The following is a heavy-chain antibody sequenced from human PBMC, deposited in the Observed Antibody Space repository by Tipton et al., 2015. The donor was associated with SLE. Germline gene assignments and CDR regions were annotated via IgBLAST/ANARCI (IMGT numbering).Heavy chain of an antibody. CDR3: ARDGRLWFRDDAFDI. Sequence: SLRLSCAASGFTFSSYWMSWVRQAPGKGLEWVANIKQDGSEKYYVDSVKGRFTISRDNAKNSLYLQMNSLRAEDTAVYYCARDGRLWFRDDAFDIWGQGTMVTVSS. CDR1: GFTFSSYW. J-gene: IGHJ3*02. D-gene: IGHD5-18*01. CDR2: IKQDGSEK. V-gene: IGHV3-7*03.